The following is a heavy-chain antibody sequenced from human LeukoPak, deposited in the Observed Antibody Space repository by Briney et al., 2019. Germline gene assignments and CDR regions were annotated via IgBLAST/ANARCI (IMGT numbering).Heavy chain of an antibody. Sequence: PSETLSLTCTVSGGSISSYYWSWIRQPPGKGLEWIAYIYYSGSTKYNPSLKSRVTISVDTSKNQFSLKLTSVTAADTAVYYCARRAGEYSHPYDYWGQGTLVTVSS. CDR3: ARRAGEYSHPYDY. J-gene: IGHJ4*02. D-gene: IGHD2-15*01. V-gene: IGHV4-59*01. CDR2: IYYSGST. CDR1: GGSISSYY.